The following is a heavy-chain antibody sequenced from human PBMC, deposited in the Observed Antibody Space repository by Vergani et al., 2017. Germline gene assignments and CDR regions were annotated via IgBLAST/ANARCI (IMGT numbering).Heavy chain of an antibody. CDR1: GFTFSSYG. J-gene: IGHJ5*02. V-gene: IGHV3-30*18. CDR2: ISYDGSNK. D-gene: IGHD6-19*01. Sequence: QVQLVESGGGVVQPGRSLRLSCAASGFTFSSYGMHWVRQAPGKGLEWVAVISYDGSNKYYADSVKGRFTISRDNSKNTLYLQMNSLRAEDTAVYYCAKVGQWLLGWFDPWGQGTLVTVSS. CDR3: AKVGQWLLGWFDP.